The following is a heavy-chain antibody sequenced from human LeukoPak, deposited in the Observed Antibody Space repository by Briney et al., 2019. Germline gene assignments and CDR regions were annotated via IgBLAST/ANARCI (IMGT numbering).Heavy chain of an antibody. J-gene: IGHJ6*04. D-gene: IGHD3-9*01. CDR2: ISSGSSYI. V-gene: IGHV3-21*01. Sequence: PGGSLRLSCAASGFTFSSYSMNWVRQAPGKGLEWVSSISSGSSYIYYADSVKGRFTISRDNAKNSLYLQMNSLRAEDTAVYYCARCPGYDILTGYIPYYYYGMDVWGKGTTVTVSS. CDR3: ARCPGYDILTGYIPYYYYGMDV. CDR1: GFTFSSYS.